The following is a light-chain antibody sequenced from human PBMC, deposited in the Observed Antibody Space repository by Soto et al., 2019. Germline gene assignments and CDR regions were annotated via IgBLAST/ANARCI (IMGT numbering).Light chain of an antibody. J-gene: IGKJ4*01. CDR1: QSISSY. CDR3: QQSYSTRLP. CDR2: AAS. Sequence: DIQMTQSPSSLSASVGDRVTITCRASQSISSYLNWYQQKPGKAPKLLIYAASSVQSGVPSRFSGSGSGTDFTLTISSLQPEDFATYYCQQSYSTRLPFGGGTKVDIK. V-gene: IGKV1-39*01.